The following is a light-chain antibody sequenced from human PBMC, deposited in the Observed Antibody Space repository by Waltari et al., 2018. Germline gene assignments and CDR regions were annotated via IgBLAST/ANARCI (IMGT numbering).Light chain of an antibody. CDR2: EAS. V-gene: IGLV3-10*01. Sequence: SYELRQPPSVSVSPGQTARITYSGDALPKKYAYWYQQKSGQAPVLVIYEASNRPSGNPERFSGSSSGTMATWAISRAQVEDEADYYCYSTDSSGNRPYVFVTGTKVTVL. CDR1: ALPKKY. CDR3: YSTDSSGNRPYV. J-gene: IGLJ1*01.